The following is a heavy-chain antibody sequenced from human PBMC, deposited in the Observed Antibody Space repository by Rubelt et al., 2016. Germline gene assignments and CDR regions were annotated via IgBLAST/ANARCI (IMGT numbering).Heavy chain of an antibody. Sequence: EVQLVESGGGLVRPGGSLRLSCAASGFSFSRYWMSWVRQAPGKGLEWVANIKPDGSEKYYVDSVKVRCTSSGDTAKTSLYLQMNSLGAEDAAVYYCARDLGSDSSSFGAFDIWGQGTMVTVSS. V-gene: IGHV3-7*03. CDR2: IKPDGSEK. CDR3: ARDLGSDSSSFGAFDI. D-gene: IGHD6-13*01. CDR1: GFSFSRYW. J-gene: IGHJ3*02.